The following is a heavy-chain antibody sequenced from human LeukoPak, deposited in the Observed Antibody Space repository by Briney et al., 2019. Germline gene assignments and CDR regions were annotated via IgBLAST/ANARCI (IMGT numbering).Heavy chain of an antibody. Sequence: GGSLRLSCAASGFTFSSYEMNWVRQAPGKGLEWVSYISSSGSTIYYADSVKGRFTISRDNAKNSLYLQMNSLRAEDTAVYYCARAVLLRYRPSDYYGMDVLGKGTTVTVSS. D-gene: IGHD2-15*01. V-gene: IGHV3-48*03. CDR3: ARAVLLRYRPSDYYGMDV. CDR1: GFTFSSYE. J-gene: IGHJ6*04. CDR2: ISSSGSTI.